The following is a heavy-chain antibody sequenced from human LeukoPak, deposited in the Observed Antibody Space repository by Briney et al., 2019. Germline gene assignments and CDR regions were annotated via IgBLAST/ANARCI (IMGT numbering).Heavy chain of an antibody. Sequence: GASVKVSCKASGGTFSSYAISWVRQAPGQGLEWMGGIIPIFGTANYAQKFQGRVTITADKSTSTAYMELSSLRSEDTAVYYCARDSDDSSGYYYYDYWGQGTLVTVSS. CDR3: ARDSDDSSGYYYYDY. CDR1: GGTFSSYA. V-gene: IGHV1-69*06. CDR2: IIPIFGTA. D-gene: IGHD3-22*01. J-gene: IGHJ4*02.